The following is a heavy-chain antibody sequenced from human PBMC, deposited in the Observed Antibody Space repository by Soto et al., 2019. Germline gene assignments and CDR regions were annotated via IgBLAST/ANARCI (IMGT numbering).Heavy chain of an antibody. CDR2: ISGSGGST. V-gene: IGHV3-23*01. D-gene: IGHD6-19*01. CDR3: AKDPLRDSSGWSQDY. CDR1: GFTFSSYA. J-gene: IGHJ4*02. Sequence: PGGSLRLSCAASGFTFSSYAMSWVRQAPGKGLVWVSAISGSGGSTYYADSVKGRFTISRDNSKNTLYLQMNSLRAEDTAVYYCAKDPLRDSSGWSQDYWGQGTLVTVSS.